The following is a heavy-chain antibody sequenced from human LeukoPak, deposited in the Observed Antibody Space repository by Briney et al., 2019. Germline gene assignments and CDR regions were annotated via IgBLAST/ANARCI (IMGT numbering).Heavy chain of an antibody. Sequence: SETLSLTCAVYGGSFSGYYWSWIRQPPGKGLEWIGSIYYSGSTSYNPSLKSRVTISVDTSKNQFSLKLTSVTAADTAVYYCASRNDILTGYVFDFWGQGTLVTVSS. V-gene: IGHV4-34*01. D-gene: IGHD3-9*01. CDR3: ASRNDILTGYVFDF. J-gene: IGHJ4*02. CDR2: IYYSGST. CDR1: GGSFSGYY.